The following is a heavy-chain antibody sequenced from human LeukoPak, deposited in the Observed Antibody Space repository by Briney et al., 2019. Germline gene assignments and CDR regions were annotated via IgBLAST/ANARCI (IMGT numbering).Heavy chain of an antibody. CDR1: GFTFGYYW. Sequence: GGSLRLSCTASGFTFGYYWMYWVRQTPGKGLVWVSRIKSDETGTDYADSVKGRFTISRDNAKNSLYLQMNSLRAEDTAVYYCARVLGAIGYCSGGSCSNWFDPWGQGTLVTVSS. CDR2: IKSDETGT. CDR3: ARVLGAIGYCSGGSCSNWFDP. J-gene: IGHJ5*02. V-gene: IGHV3-74*01. D-gene: IGHD2-15*01.